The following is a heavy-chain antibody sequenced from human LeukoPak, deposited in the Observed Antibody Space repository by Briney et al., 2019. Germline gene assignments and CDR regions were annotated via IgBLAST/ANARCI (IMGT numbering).Heavy chain of an antibody. CDR1: GFNFNNYA. Sequence: GGSLRLSCVASGFNFNNYAMSWVRQAPGRGLEWLSSISNSGANIDYRNSVKGRFTISRDNSKGTLYLQMDSLGADDTAVYYCAIFACCHFDSESGYWGQGTLVTVSS. J-gene: IGHJ4*02. V-gene: IGHV3-23*01. CDR2: ISNSGANI. D-gene: IGHD3-9*01. CDR3: AIFACCHFDSESGY.